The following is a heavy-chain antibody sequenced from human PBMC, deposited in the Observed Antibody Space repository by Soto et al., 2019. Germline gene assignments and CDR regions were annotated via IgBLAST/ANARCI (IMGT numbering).Heavy chain of an antibody. CDR2: LSGSGVST. CDR1: GFTFSSYA. CDR3: AKGGGSKDYYDTSGYYLYYYYAMDV. D-gene: IGHD3-22*01. J-gene: IGHJ6*02. Sequence: EVQLLESGGGLVQPGGSLRLSCAASGFTFSSYAMTWVRQAPGKGLECVSALSGSGVSTYYADSVKGRFTISRDNSKNTRYLQMNSLRAEDTAVYYCAKGGGSKDYYDTSGYYLYYYYAMDVWGQGTTVTVSS. V-gene: IGHV3-23*01.